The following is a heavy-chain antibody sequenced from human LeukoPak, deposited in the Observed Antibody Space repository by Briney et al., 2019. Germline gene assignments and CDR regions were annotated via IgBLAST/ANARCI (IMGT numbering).Heavy chain of an antibody. Sequence: GGSLRLSCAASGFTFREYAMNWVRQAPGKGLEWVSSISSSSSYIYYADSVKGRFTISRDNAKNSLYLQMNSLRAEDTAVYYCARDRPSPAADAFDIWGQGTMVTVSS. J-gene: IGHJ3*02. CDR1: GFTFREYA. CDR2: ISSSSSYI. D-gene: IGHD6-25*01. CDR3: ARDRPSPAADAFDI. V-gene: IGHV3-21*01.